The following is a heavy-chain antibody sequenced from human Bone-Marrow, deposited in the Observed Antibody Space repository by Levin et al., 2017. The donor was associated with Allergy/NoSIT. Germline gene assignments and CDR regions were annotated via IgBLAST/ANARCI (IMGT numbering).Heavy chain of an antibody. J-gene: IGHJ4*02. Sequence: ASETLSLTCTVSGGSISGGGYYWSWIRQHPGKGLEWIGYIYYSGNTYYNPSLKSRVIISVVTSKNQLSLKLTSVTVADTAVYYCARFNGYGLDDWGQGTLVTVSS. D-gene: IGHD5-12*01. CDR2: IYYSGNT. CDR3: ARFNGYGLDD. CDR1: GGSISGGGYY. V-gene: IGHV4-31*03.